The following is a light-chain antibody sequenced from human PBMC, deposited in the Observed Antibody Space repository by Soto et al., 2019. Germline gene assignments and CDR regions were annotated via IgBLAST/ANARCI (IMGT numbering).Light chain of an antibody. CDR1: QSVSSN. CDR3: QQYNNWPMYT. V-gene: IGKV3-15*01. Sequence: EIVMTQSPATLSVSPGERATLSCRASQSVSSNLAWYQQKPGQAPRLLIYGASTRATCILARFSGSGSGTEFTLTISSLQSEDFAVYYCQQYNNWPMYTFGQGTKLEIK. CDR2: GAS. J-gene: IGKJ2*01.